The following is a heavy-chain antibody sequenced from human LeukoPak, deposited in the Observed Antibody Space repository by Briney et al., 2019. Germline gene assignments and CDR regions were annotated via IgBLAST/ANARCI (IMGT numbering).Heavy chain of an antibody. CDR1: GGSVSSSSYY. V-gene: IGHV4-61*01. CDR2: IYYSGST. D-gene: IGHD6-13*01. J-gene: IGHJ5*02. CDR3: ARGGGIAAAGQETLNWFDP. Sequence: PSETLSLTCTVSGGSVSSSSYYWSWIRQPPGKGLEWIGYIYYSGSTNYNPSLKSRVTISVDTSKNQFSLKLSSVTAADTAVYYCARGGGIAAAGQETLNWFDPWGQGTLVTVSS.